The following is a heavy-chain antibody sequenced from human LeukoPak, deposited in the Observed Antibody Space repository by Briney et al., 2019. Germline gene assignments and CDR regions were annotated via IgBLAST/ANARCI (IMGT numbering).Heavy chain of an antibody. CDR3: ARPHYYDSSGLPDYYFDY. V-gene: IGHV3-30*04. D-gene: IGHD3-22*01. Sequence: GGSLRLSCAASGFTFSSYAMHWVRQAPGKGLEWEAVISYDGSNKYYAASVKGRFTISRDNSKNTLYLQMNSLRAEDTAVYYCARPHYYDSSGLPDYYFDYWGQGTLVTVSS. CDR1: GFTFSSYA. J-gene: IGHJ4*02. CDR2: ISYDGSNK.